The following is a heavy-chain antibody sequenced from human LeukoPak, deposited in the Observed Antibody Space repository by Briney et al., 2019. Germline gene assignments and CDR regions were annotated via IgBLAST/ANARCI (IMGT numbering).Heavy chain of an antibody. Sequence: GGSLRLSCAASGFTFSDYYMSWIRQAPGKGLERVSYISSSGSTIYYADSVKGRFTISRDNAKNSLYLQMNSLRAEDTAVYYCARDYYGSGSYLVYYYYYMDVWGKGTTVTVSS. CDR1: GFTFSDYY. CDR2: ISSSGSTI. J-gene: IGHJ6*03. D-gene: IGHD3-10*01. V-gene: IGHV3-11*01. CDR3: ARDYYGSGSYLVYYYYYMDV.